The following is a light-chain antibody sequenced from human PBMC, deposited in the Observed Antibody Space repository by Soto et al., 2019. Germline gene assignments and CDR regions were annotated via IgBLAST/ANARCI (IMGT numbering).Light chain of an antibody. V-gene: IGLV2-8*01. J-gene: IGLJ2*01. CDR2: EVS. CDR3: CSYAGNNNLV. Sequence: QSALTQPPSASGSPGQSVTISCTGTSSDVAGYNYVSWYQQHPGKAPKLMIYEVSKRPSGVPDRFSGSKSGNTASLTVSGLQAEDEADYYCCSYAGNNNLVFGGGTKVTVL. CDR1: SSDVAGYNY.